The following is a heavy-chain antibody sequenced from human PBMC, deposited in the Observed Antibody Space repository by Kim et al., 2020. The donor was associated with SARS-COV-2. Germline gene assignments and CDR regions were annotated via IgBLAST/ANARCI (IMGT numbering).Heavy chain of an antibody. Sequence: AQKFQGRVTMTRDTSTSTVYMELSSLRSEDTAVYYCARDKAAYDSSGYSYWGQGTLVTVSS. CDR3: ARDKAAYDSSGYSY. D-gene: IGHD3-22*01. V-gene: IGHV1-46*01. J-gene: IGHJ4*02.